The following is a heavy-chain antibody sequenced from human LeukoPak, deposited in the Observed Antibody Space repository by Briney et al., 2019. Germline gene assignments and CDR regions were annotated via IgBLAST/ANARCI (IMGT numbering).Heavy chain of an antibody. V-gene: IGHV3-21*01. Sequence: GGSLRLSCATSGFTFNNYNMNWVRQAPGRALEWVSSITGSGTYIFYADSVKGRFTISRDNAKNSLYLQMNSLGPEDTAVYYCARDPYSGNYGNYYYYYMDVWGKGTTVTISS. D-gene: IGHD1-26*01. J-gene: IGHJ6*03. CDR1: GFTFNNYN. CDR3: ARDPYSGNYGNYYYYYMDV. CDR2: ITGSGTYI.